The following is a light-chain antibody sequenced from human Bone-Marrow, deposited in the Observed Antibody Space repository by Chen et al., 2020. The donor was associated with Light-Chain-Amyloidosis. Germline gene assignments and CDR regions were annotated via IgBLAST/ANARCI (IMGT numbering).Light chain of an antibody. CDR2: AAS. CDR1: QSVSSY. Sequence: EIVLTQSPATLSLSPGERVTLSYRASQSVSSYLAWYQQKPGQAPRLLIYAASNRATGIPARFSGSGSGTDFTLTISSLEPEDFAVYYCQQRSNWPTFGGGTKVEIK. CDR3: QQRSNWPT. V-gene: IGKV3-11*01. J-gene: IGKJ4*01.